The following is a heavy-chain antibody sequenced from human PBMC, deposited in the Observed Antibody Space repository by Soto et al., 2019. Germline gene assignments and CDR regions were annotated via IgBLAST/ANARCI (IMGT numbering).Heavy chain of an antibody. CDR1: SGVFRGFL. D-gene: IGHD3-22*01. Sequence: TCAVCSGVFRGFLCGVKHQPPGEGLEWIGEINHSGSTNYNPSLKSRVTISVDTSKNQFSLKLSSVTAADTAVYYCARDTTYYYDSSGENWFDPWGQGTLVTVSS. J-gene: IGHJ5*02. CDR3: ARDTTYYYDSSGENWFDP. CDR2: INHSGST. V-gene: IGHV4-34*01.